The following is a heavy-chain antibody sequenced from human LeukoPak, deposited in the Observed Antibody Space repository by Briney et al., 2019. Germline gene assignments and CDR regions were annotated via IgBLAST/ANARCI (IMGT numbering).Heavy chain of an antibody. Sequence: GESLKISCKGSGYRFSNYWIGWVRQMPGKGLEWMGIIYPGDSETRYGPSFQGQVTISADKSISTAYLQWSSLKASDTAMYYCVRALGYCSSGSCYYYDYWGQGTLVTVSS. CDR2: IYPGDSET. V-gene: IGHV5-51*01. J-gene: IGHJ4*02. CDR3: VRALGYCSSGSCYYYDY. CDR1: GYRFSNYW. D-gene: IGHD2-15*01.